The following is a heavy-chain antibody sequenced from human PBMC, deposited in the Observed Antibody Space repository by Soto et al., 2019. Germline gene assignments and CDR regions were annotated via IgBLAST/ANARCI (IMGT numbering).Heavy chain of an antibody. CDR2: ISAYNGNT. Sequence: ASVKVSCKASGYTFTSYGISWVRQAPGQGLEWMGWISAYNGNTNYAQKLQGRVTMTTDTSTSTAYMELRSLRSDDTAVYYCARVFSSWYRGAEYFQHWGQGTLVTVSS. CDR3: ARVFSSWYRGAEYFQH. CDR1: GYTFTSYG. D-gene: IGHD6-13*01. V-gene: IGHV1-18*01. J-gene: IGHJ1*01.